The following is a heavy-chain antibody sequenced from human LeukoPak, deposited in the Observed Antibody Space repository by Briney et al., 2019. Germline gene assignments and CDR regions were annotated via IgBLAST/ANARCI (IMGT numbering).Heavy chain of an antibody. CDR3: ARDEDSSSFYPNDAFDI. Sequence: SQTLSLTCAISGDSVSSNSAAWNWIRQSPSRGLEWLGRTYYRSKWYNDYAVSVKSRITINPDTSKNQFSLQLNSVTPEDTAVYYCARDEDSSSFYPNDAFDIWGQGTMVAVSS. J-gene: IGHJ3*02. D-gene: IGHD6-6*01. CDR1: GDSVSSNSAA. CDR2: TYYRSKWYN. V-gene: IGHV6-1*01.